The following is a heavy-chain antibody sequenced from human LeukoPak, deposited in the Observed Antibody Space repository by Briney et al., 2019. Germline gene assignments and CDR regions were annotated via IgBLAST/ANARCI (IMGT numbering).Heavy chain of an antibody. CDR3: ARHAGSYYTYNFDY. CDR1: GGSIRTSSYY. Sequence: SETLSLTCTVSGGSIRTSSYYWGWIRQPPGKGLEWIGSIYYSGSTNYKPSLRSRVTISVDTSKNQFSLKLSSVTAADTAVYYCARHAGSYYTYNFDYWGQGTLVTVSS. CDR2: IYYSGST. D-gene: IGHD3-22*01. J-gene: IGHJ4*02. V-gene: IGHV4-39*01.